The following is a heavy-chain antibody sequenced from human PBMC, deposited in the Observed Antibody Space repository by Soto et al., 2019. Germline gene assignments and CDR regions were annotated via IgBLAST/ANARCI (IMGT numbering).Heavy chain of an antibody. Sequence: PSETLSLTXTVSGGSISSYYWSWIRQPPGKGLEWIGYIYYSGSTNYNPSLKSRVTISVDTSKNQFSLKLSSVTAADTAVYYCATTTVAGTGWFDPWGQGTLVTVSS. CDR2: IYYSGST. V-gene: IGHV4-59*01. CDR3: ATTTVAGTGWFDP. D-gene: IGHD6-19*01. J-gene: IGHJ5*02. CDR1: GGSISSYY.